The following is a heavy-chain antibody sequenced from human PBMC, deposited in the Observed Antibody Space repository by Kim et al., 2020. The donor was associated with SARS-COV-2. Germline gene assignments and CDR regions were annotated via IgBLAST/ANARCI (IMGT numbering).Heavy chain of an antibody. Sequence: GGSLRLSCAASGFTFSSYGMHWVRQAPGKVLEWVAVISYDGSNKYYADSVKGRFTISRDNSKNTLYLQMNSLRAEDTAVYYCARDPHSSGWVDYWGQGTLVTVSS. D-gene: IGHD6-19*01. V-gene: IGHV3-33*05. CDR3: ARDPHSSGWVDY. J-gene: IGHJ4*02. CDR1: GFTFSSYG. CDR2: ISYDGSNK.